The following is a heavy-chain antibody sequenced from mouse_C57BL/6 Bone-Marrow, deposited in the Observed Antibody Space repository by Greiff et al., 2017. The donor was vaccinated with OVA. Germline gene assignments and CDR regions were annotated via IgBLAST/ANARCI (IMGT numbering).Heavy chain of an antibody. J-gene: IGHJ4*01. CDR3: ARGAYYSNYRVYYYAMDY. V-gene: IGHV1-22*01. D-gene: IGHD2-5*01. CDR2: INPNNGGT. Sequence: VQLQKAGPEWVKSGACFNISCKASGYTFTDYNMHWVKQSHGKSLEWIGYINPNNGGTSYNQKFKGKATLTVNKSSSTAYMELRSLTSEDSAVYYCARGAYYSNYRVYYYAMDYWGQGTSVTVSS. CDR1: GYTFTDYN.